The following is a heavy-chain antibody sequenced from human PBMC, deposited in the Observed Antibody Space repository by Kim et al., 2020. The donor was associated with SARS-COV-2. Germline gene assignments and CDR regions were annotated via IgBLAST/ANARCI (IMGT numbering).Heavy chain of an antibody. J-gene: IGHJ4*02. Sequence: SETLSLTCTVSGGSISSYYWSWIRQPPGKGLEWIGYIYYSGSTNYNPSLKSRVTISVDTSKNQFSLKLSSVTAADTAVYYCARHASRSIAAVGTADYWGQGTLVTVSS. CDR1: GGSISSYY. V-gene: IGHV4-59*08. CDR3: ARHASRSIAAVGTADY. CDR2: IYYSGST. D-gene: IGHD6-13*01.